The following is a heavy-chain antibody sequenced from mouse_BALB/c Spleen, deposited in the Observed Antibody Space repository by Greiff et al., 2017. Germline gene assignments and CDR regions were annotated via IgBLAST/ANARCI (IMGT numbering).Heavy chain of an antibody. V-gene: IGHV2-6-7*01. D-gene: IGHD2-10*02. J-gene: IGHJ4*01. CDR2: IWGDGST. CDR1: GFSLTGYG. CDR3: ARDGYGNPYAMDY. Sequence: VQGVESGPGLVAPSQSLSITCTVSGFSLTGYGVNWVRQPPGKGLEWLGMIWGDGSTDYNSALKSRLSISKDNSKSQVFLKMNSLQTDDTARYYCARDGYGNPYAMDYWGQGTSVTVSS.